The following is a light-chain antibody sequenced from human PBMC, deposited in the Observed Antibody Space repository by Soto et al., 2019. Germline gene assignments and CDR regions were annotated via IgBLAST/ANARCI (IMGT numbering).Light chain of an antibody. CDR3: QQYSSSPLT. CDR1: QSVSNSY. CDR2: GVS. V-gene: IGKV3-20*01. Sequence: DIVLAQSPGTLSLSPGXRATLSCRASQSVSNSYLAWYQQKPGQAPRLLIYGVSSRATGIPDRFSGSGSGTDFTLTITRLEPEDFAVYYCQQYSSSPLTFGGGTKVDTK. J-gene: IGKJ4*01.